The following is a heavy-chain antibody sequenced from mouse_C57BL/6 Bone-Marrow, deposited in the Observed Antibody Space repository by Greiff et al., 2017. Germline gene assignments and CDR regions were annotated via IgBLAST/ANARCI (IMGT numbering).Heavy chain of an antibody. J-gene: IGHJ1*03. Sequence: DVKLQESGGGLVKPGGSLKLSCAASGFTFSSYAMSWVRQTPEKRLEWVATISDGGSYTYYPDNVKGRFTISRDNAKNNLYLQMSHLKSEDTAMYYCARDYYGSSYRYFDVWGTGTTVTVSS. CDR2: ISDGGSYT. V-gene: IGHV5-4*01. D-gene: IGHD1-1*01. CDR3: ARDYYGSSYRYFDV. CDR1: GFTFSSYA.